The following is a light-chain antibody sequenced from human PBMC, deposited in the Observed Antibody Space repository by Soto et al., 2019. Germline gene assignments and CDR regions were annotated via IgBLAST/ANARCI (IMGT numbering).Light chain of an antibody. V-gene: IGKV3-15*01. CDR3: QQYNNWAPA. CDR1: QSVSGN. Sequence: EIVMTQSPATLSVSPGERATLSCRASQSVSGNLAWYQQKPGQAPRLLIYGASTRGTAIPARFSGSGSGTEVTLTISSLQSEDYSVYDCQQYNNWAPAFGQGTKVEIK. CDR2: GAS. J-gene: IGKJ1*01.